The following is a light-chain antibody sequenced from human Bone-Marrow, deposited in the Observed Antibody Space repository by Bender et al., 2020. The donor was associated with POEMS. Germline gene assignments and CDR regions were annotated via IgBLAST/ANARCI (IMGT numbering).Light chain of an antibody. J-gene: IGLJ2*01. CDR2: DDS. Sequence: QSALTQPRSVSGSPGQSVTISCTGTSSDVGGYNYVSWYQQHPGKAPKLMIYDDSNRPSGVSNRFSGSKSGNTASLTISGLQAEDEADYYCTSFTRSNTWIFGGGTKVTVL. CDR3: TSFTRSNTWI. V-gene: IGLV2-14*03. CDR1: SSDVGGYNY.